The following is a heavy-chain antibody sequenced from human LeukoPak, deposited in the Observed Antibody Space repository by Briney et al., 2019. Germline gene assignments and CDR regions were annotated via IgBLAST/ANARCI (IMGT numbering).Heavy chain of an antibody. D-gene: IGHD3-16*01. CDR3: ASKIGDDLDY. Sequence: GGSLRLSCAASGFTFSSYSMNWVRQAPGKGLEWVSSISSSSSYIYYADSVKGRFTISRDNSKNTLYLQMNSLRAEDTAVYFCASKIGDDLDYWGQGTLVTVSS. CDR1: GFTFSSYS. V-gene: IGHV3-21*01. J-gene: IGHJ4*02. CDR2: ISSSSSYI.